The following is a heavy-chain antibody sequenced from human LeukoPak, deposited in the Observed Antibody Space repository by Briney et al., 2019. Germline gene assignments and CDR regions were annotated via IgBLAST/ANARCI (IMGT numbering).Heavy chain of an antibody. CDR3: ARGELVFDY. Sequence: SQTLSLTGTVSGVSVSSGDNYWSWIRQHPGEGLEWIGYIHYSGSTFYNPSLKTRATISVDTSKSQFSLNLSSVAAADTAVYYCARGELVFDYWGQGTLVTVSS. CDR2: IHYSGST. D-gene: IGHD1-1*01. J-gene: IGHJ4*02. V-gene: IGHV4-31*03. CDR1: GVSVSSGDNY.